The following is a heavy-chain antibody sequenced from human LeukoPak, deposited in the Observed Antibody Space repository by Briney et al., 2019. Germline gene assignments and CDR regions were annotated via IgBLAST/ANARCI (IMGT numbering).Heavy chain of an antibody. V-gene: IGHV3-21*01. J-gene: IGHJ4*02. CDR1: GFIFSSYS. CDR3: ARVIRGYSYGPFDY. D-gene: IGHD5-18*01. CDR2: ISSSSSYI. Sequence: PGGSLRLSCAASGFIFSSYSMNWVRQAPGKGLEGVSSISSSSSYIYYADSVKGRFTISRDNAKNSLYLQMNSLRAEDTAVYYCARVIRGYSYGPFDYWGQGTLVTVSS.